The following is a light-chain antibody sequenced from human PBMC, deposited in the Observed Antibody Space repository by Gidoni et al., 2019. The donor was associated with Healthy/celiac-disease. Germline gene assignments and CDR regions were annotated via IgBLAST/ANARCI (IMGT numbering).Light chain of an antibody. CDR1: NSGSKS. CDR2: YDS. CDR3: QVWDSSSDHPGV. Sequence: SYVLTQPPSVSVAPGKTARITCGGNNSGSKSVHWYQQKPGQAPVLVIYYDSDRPSGIPERFSGSNSGNTATLTSSRVEAGDEADYYCQVWDSSSDHPGVFGGGTKLTVL. J-gene: IGLJ2*01. V-gene: IGLV3-21*04.